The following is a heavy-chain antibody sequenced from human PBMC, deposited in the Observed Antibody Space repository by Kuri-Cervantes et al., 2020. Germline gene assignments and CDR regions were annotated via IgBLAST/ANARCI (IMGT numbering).Heavy chain of an antibody. J-gene: IGHJ4*02. CDR1: GGSISSYY. CDR2: IYYSGST. CDR3: ARCVYYDYVWGSYRYTGSEYYFDY. Sequence: SETLSLTCTVSGGSISSYYWSWIRQPAGKGLEWIGYIYYSGSTNYNPSLKSRVTISVDTSKNQFSLKLSSVTAADMAVYYCARCVYYDYVWGSYRYTGSEYYFDYWGQGTLVTVSS. V-gene: IGHV4-59*01. D-gene: IGHD3-16*02.